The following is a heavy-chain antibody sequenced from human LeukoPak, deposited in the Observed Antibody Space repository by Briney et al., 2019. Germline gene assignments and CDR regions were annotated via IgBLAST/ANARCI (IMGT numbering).Heavy chain of an antibody. D-gene: IGHD1-1*01. CDR1: GGSFSGYY. CDR3: ARLSWNQDY. Sequence: SETLSLTCAVYGGSFSGYYWSWIRQPPGKGLEWIGEINHSGSTNYNPSLKSRVTISVDTSKNQFSLKLSSVTAAGTAVYYCARLSWNQDYWGQGTLVTVSS. CDR2: INHSGST. V-gene: IGHV4-34*01. J-gene: IGHJ4*02.